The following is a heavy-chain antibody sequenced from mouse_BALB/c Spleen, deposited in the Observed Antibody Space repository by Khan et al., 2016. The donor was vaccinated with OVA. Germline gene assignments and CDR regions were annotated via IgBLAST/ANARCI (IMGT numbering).Heavy chain of an antibody. J-gene: IGHJ2*01. CDR2: TNPTNGRT. CDR1: GYTFTSYW. Sequence: QVQLQQSGAELVKAGASVKMSCKASGYTFTSYWIHWVKQRLGQGLEWFAETNPTNGRTYYNEKFKSKATLTVDKSSSTAYILLSGPTFEDSAVYYRARNKERGSYDIDYWGQGTTLTVSA. V-gene: IGHV1S81*02. D-gene: IGHD2-12*01. CDR3: ARNKERGSYDIDY.